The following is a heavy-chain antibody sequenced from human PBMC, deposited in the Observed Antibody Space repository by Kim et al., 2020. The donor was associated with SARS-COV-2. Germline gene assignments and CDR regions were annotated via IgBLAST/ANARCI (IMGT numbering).Heavy chain of an antibody. Sequence: ASVKVSCKASGYTFSNYDIHWVRQAPGQGLEWMGWISTTSAKATYAQGFTGRFAFSLDASVETAYLQIASLKSDDAAVYFCLRDLFNGLSTRIWFDPWGQGTQVMVSP. D-gene: IGHD2-8*01. V-gene: IGHV7-4-1*01. CDR2: ISTTSAKA. CDR1: GYTFSNYD. J-gene: IGHJ5*02. CDR3: LRDLFNGLSTRIWFDP.